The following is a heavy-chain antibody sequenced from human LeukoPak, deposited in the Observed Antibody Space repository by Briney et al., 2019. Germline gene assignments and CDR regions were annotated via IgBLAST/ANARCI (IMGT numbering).Heavy chain of an antibody. CDR2: ISGSGGST. J-gene: IGHJ4*02. Sequence: GGSLRLSCAASGFTFSSYAMSWVRQSPGKGLEWVSAISGSGGSTYYADSVKGRFTISRENSKNTLYLQMNSLRAEDTAVYYCAKDARLLWFGEFHCFDYWGQGTLVTVSS. D-gene: IGHD3-10*01. CDR1: GFTFSSYA. V-gene: IGHV3-23*01. CDR3: AKDARLLWFGEFHCFDY.